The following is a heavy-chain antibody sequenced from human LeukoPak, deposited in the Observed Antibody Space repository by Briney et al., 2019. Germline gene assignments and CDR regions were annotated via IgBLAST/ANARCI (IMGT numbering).Heavy chain of an antibody. CDR2: ISAYSGHT. J-gene: IGHJ5*02. CDR1: GYTFSSYD. Sequence: ASVKVSCKASGYTFSSYDFSWVRQAPGQGLEWMGWISAYSGHTNYVQKLQGRVTMTTDTSTSTAYMELRSLRSDDTAVYYCARDNHSGSWSWFDPWGQGTLVSVSS. V-gene: IGHV1-18*01. D-gene: IGHD6-13*01. CDR3: ARDNHSGSWSWFDP.